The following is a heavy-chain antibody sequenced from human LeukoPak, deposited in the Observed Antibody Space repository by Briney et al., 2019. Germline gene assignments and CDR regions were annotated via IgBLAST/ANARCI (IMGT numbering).Heavy chain of an antibody. V-gene: IGHV1-2*02. J-gene: IGHJ4*02. D-gene: IGHD4-17*01. Sequence: ASVKVSCKASGYTFTGYYMHWVRQAPGQGLEWMGWINPNSGGTNYAQKFQGRVTMTRDTSISTAYMELSRLRSDDTAVYYCARVRVDFLFPTPQGDYGDYCLGYWGQGTLVTVSS. CDR1: GYTFTGYY. CDR3: ARVRVDFLFPTPQGDYGDYCLGY. CDR2: INPNSGGT.